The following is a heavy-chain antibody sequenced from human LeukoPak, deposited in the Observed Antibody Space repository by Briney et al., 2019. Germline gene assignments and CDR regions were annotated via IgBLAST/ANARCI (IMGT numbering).Heavy chain of an antibody. D-gene: IGHD6-13*01. Sequence: GGSLRLSCAASGFTFDDYVMHWVWQAPGKGLEWVSGISWNSGSIGYADSVKGRFTISRDNAKNSLYLQMNSLRPEDTALYYCAKGGYTTSSEFDYWGQGTLVTVSS. V-gene: IGHV3-9*01. CDR2: ISWNSGSI. CDR3: AKGGYTTSSEFDY. J-gene: IGHJ4*02. CDR1: GFTFDDYV.